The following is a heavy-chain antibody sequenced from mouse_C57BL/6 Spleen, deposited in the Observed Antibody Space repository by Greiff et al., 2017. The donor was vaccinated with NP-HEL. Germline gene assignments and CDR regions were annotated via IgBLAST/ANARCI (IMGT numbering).Heavy chain of an antibody. CDR1: GFTFSDYY. Sequence: EVKVVESGGGLVQPGGSLKLSCAASGFTFSDYYMYWVRQTPEKRLEWVAYISNGGGSTYYPDTVKGRFTISRDNAKNTLYLQMSRLKSEDTAMYYCARRSYGSSYWYFDVWGTGTTVTVSS. D-gene: IGHD1-1*01. J-gene: IGHJ1*03. V-gene: IGHV5-12*01. CDR2: ISNGGGST. CDR3: ARRSYGSSYWYFDV.